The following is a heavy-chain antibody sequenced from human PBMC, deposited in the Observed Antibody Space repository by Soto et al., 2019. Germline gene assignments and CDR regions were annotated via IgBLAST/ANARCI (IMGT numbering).Heavy chain of an antibody. CDR2: ISGSGTTI. V-gene: IGHV3-48*03. Sequence: DVQLVESGGGLVQPGGSLRLSCAASGFTFSSSEMNWVRQAPGKGLEWVSYISGSGTTIYYAASVKGRFTISRDNAKNSLYLQMNSLRAEDTAVYYWARELAWHYDYWGQGTLVTVSS. CDR3: ARELAWHYDY. J-gene: IGHJ4*02. CDR1: GFTFSSSE. D-gene: IGHD1-7*01.